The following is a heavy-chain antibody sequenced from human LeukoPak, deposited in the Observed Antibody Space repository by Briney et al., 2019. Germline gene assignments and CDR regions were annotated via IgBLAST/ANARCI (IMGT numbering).Heavy chain of an antibody. D-gene: IGHD6-19*01. J-gene: IGHJ4*02. CDR2: IKQDGSEK. CDR1: GFTFSSHW. Sequence: PGGSLRLSCAVSGFTFSSHWMSWARQAPGKGLEWVANIKQDGSEKNYVDSVRGRFSISRDNAKNSLYLQMNSVRAEDTAVYYCARDLGWYRVDYWGQGTLVTVSS. CDR3: ARDLGWYRVDY. V-gene: IGHV3-7*01.